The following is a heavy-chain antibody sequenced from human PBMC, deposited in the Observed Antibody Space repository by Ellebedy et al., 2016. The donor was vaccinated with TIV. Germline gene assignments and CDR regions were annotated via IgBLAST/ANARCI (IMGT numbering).Heavy chain of an antibody. J-gene: IGHJ6*02. CDR3: AKGGRVQITDV. D-gene: IGHD1-1*01. V-gene: IGHV3-74*01. CDR2: IKTDGSKT. CDR1: GFTFRNYW. Sequence: PGGSLRLSCATSGFTFRNYWMHWVRQGPGNGLVWVSRIKTDGSKTSYADSVRGRFTISRDNAKNTVYLEMNSLRADDTAVYYCAKGGRVQITDVWGQGTTVTVSS.